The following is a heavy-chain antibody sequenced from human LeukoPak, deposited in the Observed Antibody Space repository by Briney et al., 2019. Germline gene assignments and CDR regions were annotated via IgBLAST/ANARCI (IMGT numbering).Heavy chain of an antibody. CDR1: GFTFSNYT. D-gene: IGHD3-22*01. J-gene: IGHJ4*02. Sequence: GGSLILSCEASGFTFSNYTINGVRQPPGKRPEWVSAISRTSSYIYYAASEKGRFVISRDNAKNSLYLQMNSLRVEDTAVYFCTVDTDYFEGLGFPRPALNDYWGQGTLVTVSS. CDR3: TVDTDYFEGLGFPRPALNDY. CDR2: ISRTSSYI. V-gene: IGHV3-21*01.